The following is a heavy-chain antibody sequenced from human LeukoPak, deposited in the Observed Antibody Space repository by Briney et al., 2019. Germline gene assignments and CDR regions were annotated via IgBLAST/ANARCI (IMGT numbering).Heavy chain of an antibody. CDR1: GFTFSNAY. Sequence: GGSLRLSCAASGFTFSNAYMNWVPQAPGKGLEWVGRIKPKTDGETTEYAAPVKGRFSISRDDSKNMLYLQMNSLKTEDTAVYYCITPLPYSAQGGQGTLVTVSS. CDR2: IKPKTDGETT. CDR3: ITPLPYSAQ. V-gene: IGHV3-15*07. D-gene: IGHD2-21*01. J-gene: IGHJ4*02.